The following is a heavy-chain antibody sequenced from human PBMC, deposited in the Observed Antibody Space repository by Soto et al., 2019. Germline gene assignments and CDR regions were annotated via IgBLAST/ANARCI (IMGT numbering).Heavy chain of an antibody. D-gene: IGHD4-17*01. Sequence: GGSLRLSCAASGFTFSSYAMSWVRQAPGKGLEWVSAISGSGGSTYYADSVKGRFTISRDNSKNTLYLQMNSLRAEDTAVYYCAKASLGLRWYGRDYYYGMDVWGQGTTVTVSS. CDR3: AKASLGLRWYGRDYYYGMDV. V-gene: IGHV3-23*01. CDR2: ISGSGGST. CDR1: GFTFSSYA. J-gene: IGHJ6*02.